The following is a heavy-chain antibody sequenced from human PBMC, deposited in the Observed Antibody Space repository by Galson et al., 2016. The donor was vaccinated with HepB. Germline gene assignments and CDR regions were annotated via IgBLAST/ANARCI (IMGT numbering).Heavy chain of an antibody. Sequence: SLRLSCAASGFTFSTSWMHWVRQAPGKGLVWVSRINSDGRSTRSAASVKGRFTISRDNAKNTLYLQMDSLRAEDTAVYYCARLGGNYTTTSHFDYWGQGTLVTVSS. CDR1: GFTFSTSW. CDR2: INSDGRST. CDR3: ARLGGNYTTTSHFDY. J-gene: IGHJ4*02. D-gene: IGHD1-26*01. V-gene: IGHV3-74*01.